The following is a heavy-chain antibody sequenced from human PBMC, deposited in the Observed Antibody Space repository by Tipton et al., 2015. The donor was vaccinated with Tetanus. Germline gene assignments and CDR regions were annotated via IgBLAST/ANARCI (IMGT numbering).Heavy chain of an antibody. Sequence: TLSLTCTVSGGSFNSTDYYWSWIRQPPGKGLEWIGYIYYSGGTYYNPSLKSRVTMSVDTSKSQFSLKLSSVTAADTAVYYCARSFRPRRITMIRGALGYFDYWGQGTLVTASS. CDR2: IYYSGGT. J-gene: IGHJ4*02. V-gene: IGHV4-30-4*01. CDR1: GGSFNSTDYY. D-gene: IGHD3-10*01. CDR3: ARSFRPRRITMIRGALGYFDY.